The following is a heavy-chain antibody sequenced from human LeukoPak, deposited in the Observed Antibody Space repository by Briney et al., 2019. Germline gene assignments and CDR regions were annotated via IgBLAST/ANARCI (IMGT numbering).Heavy chain of an antibody. D-gene: IGHD2-2*01. CDR2: IYHSGST. J-gene: IGHJ4*02. Sequence: SETLSLTCAVSGGSISSSNWWSWVRQPPGKGLEWIGEIYHSGSTNYNPSLKSRVTISVDKSKNQFSLKLSSVTAADTAVYYCARGTVVVPAAFDYWGQGALVTVSS. V-gene: IGHV4-4*02. CDR3: ARGTVVVPAAFDY. CDR1: GGSISSSNW.